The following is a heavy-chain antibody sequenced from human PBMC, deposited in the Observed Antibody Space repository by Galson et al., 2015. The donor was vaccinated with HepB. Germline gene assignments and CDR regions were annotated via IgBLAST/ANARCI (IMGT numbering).Heavy chain of an antibody. J-gene: IGHJ4*02. CDR2: ISDDGSNK. CDR1: GFTFSSYG. D-gene: IGHD6-13*01. Sequence: SLRLSCAASGFTFSSYGMHWVRQAPGKGLEWVAVISDDGSNKYYVDSVKGRFTISRDNSKNTLYLQMNSLRAEDTAVYYCAKFLFIAAAGDGVDYWGQGTLVTVSS. V-gene: IGHV3-30*18. CDR3: AKFLFIAAAGDGVDY.